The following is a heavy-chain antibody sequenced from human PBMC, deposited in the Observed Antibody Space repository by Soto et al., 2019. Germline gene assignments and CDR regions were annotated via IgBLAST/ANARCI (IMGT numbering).Heavy chain of an antibody. CDR1: GYTFTSYG. Sequence: QVQLVQSGPEVKKPGASVKVSCRTSGYTFTSYGSSWVRQAPGQGLEGMGWISTDKGHTNYAQKFQGRVTMTTDTSTSTGYMELTILRSDDTAVYYCATRSPAFDHWGQGTLVTVST. CDR2: ISTDKGHT. V-gene: IGHV1-18*01. J-gene: IGHJ4*02. CDR3: ATRSPAFDH.